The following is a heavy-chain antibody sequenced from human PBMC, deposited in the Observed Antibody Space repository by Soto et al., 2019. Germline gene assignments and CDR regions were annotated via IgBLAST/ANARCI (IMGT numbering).Heavy chain of an antibody. CDR1: GYTFTSYG. V-gene: IGHV1-18*01. CDR2: ISAYNGNT. Sequence: QVQLVQSGAEVKKPGASVKVSCKASGYTFTSYGISWVRQAPGQGLEWMGWISAYNGNTNYAQKLQGRVTMTTDTSTSTAYMERRRLRSDDTAVDYCARDEDYRLGAYGGWFDPWGQGTLVSVSS. D-gene: IGHD1-26*01. CDR3: ARDEDYRLGAYGGWFDP. J-gene: IGHJ5*02.